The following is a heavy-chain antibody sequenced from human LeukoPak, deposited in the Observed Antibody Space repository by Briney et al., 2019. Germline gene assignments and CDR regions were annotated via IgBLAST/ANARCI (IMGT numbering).Heavy chain of an antibody. Sequence: SETLSLTCTVSGGSISSYYWSWIRQPAGKGLEWIGRIYTSGSTDYNPSLKSRVTMSVDTSKNQFSLKLSSVTAADTAVYYCARESQLWAAIDYWGQGTLVTVSS. V-gene: IGHV4-4*07. CDR1: GGSISSYY. J-gene: IGHJ4*02. CDR3: ARESQLWAAIDY. CDR2: IYTSGST. D-gene: IGHD5-18*01.